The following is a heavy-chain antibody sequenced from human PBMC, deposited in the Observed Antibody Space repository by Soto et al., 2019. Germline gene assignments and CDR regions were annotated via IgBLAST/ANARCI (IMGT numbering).Heavy chain of an antibody. CDR2: IYYSGST. CDR3: ARHVGGSSWYMDYYYGMDV. J-gene: IGHJ6*02. D-gene: IGHD6-13*01. Sequence: PSETLSLTCTVSGGSISSSSYYWGWIRQPPGKGLEWIGSIYYSGSTYYNPSLKSRVTISVDTSKNQFSLKLSSVTAADTAVYYCARHVGGSSWYMDYYYGMDVWGQGTTVTVSS. CDR1: GGSISSSSYY. V-gene: IGHV4-39*01.